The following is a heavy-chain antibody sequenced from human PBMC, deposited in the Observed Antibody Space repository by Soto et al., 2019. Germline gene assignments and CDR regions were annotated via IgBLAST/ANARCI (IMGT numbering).Heavy chain of an antibody. CDR1: GFTVSSNY. D-gene: IGHD3-22*01. V-gene: IGHV3-53*01. Sequence: GGSLRLSXAASGFTVSSNYMSWVRQAPGKGLEWVSVIYSGGSTYYADSVKGRFTISRDNSKNTLYLQMNSLRAEDTAVYYCARDRWRYYYHSSGYYSFDYYYYGMDVWGQGTTVTVSS. CDR2: IYSGGST. J-gene: IGHJ6*02. CDR3: ARDRWRYYYHSSGYYSFDYYYYGMDV.